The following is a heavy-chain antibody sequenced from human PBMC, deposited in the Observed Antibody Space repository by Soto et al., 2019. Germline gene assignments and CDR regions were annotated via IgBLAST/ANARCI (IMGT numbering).Heavy chain of an antibody. CDR2: ISYDGSNK. Sequence: QVQLVESGGGVVQPGRSLRLSCAASGFTFSKYGMHWVRQAPGRGLEWVAVISYDGSNKYYADSVKGRFTISRDNSKNTLYLEMNSLRAEDTAVYYCARLLNTWFSNGWSRAGGFDYWGQGSLVTVSS. CDR1: GFTFSKYG. J-gene: IGHJ4*02. D-gene: IGHD6-19*01. V-gene: IGHV3-30*03. CDR3: ARLLNTWFSNGWSRAGGFDY.